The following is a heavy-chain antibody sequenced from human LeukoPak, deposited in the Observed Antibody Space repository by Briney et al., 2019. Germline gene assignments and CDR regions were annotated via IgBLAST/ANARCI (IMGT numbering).Heavy chain of an antibody. V-gene: IGHV1-2*02. CDR3: ARDLSITMVRAPFY. J-gene: IGHJ4*02. Sequence: GASVKVSCKASANTLGYYIHWVRQAPGQGLEWMGWINPNSGGTNYAQKSQGRVTMTRDTSISTAFMELSRLRSDDTAVYYCARDLSITMVRAPFYWGPGTPVTVSS. CDR1: ANTLGYY. CDR2: INPNSGGT. D-gene: IGHD3-10*01.